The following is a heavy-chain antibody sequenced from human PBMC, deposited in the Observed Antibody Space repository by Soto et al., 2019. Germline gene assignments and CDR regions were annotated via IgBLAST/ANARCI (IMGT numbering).Heavy chain of an antibody. D-gene: IGHD4-4*01. Sequence: ASETLSLTCTVSGKSVSTFYWSWIRQPPGKGLEWIGHACYSGSTNYDPSLKSRVTISVDMSKNQVSLRLTSVTAADTAVYYCARGTDYTQIASYHYGMDVWGQGTSVTVSS. CDR1: GKSVSTFY. V-gene: IGHV4-59*02. CDR3: ARGTDYTQIASYHYGMDV. CDR2: ACYSGST. J-gene: IGHJ6*02.